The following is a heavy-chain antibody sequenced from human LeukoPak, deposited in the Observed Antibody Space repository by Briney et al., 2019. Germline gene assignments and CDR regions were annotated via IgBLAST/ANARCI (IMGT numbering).Heavy chain of an antibody. Sequence: ASVKVSCKASGYTFTGYYMHWVRQAPGQGLEWMGWINPNSGGTNYAQKFQGRVTMTRDTSISTAYMELSRLRSDDTAVYYCARDPGDITPYMDVWGKGTTVTISS. J-gene: IGHJ6*03. CDR3: ARDPGDITPYMDV. CDR2: INPNSGGT. V-gene: IGHV1-2*02. CDR1: GYTFTGYY. D-gene: IGHD2-15*01.